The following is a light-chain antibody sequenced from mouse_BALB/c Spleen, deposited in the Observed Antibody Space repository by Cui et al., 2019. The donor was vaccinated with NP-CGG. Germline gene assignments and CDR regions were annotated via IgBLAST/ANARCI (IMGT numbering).Light chain of an antibody. CDR2: RTS. J-gene: IGKJ2*01. V-gene: IGKV4-81*01. CDR3: HQCSDYPYT. CDR1: SSVSSSN. Sequence: ESVMPHTQHMLAAFPGEKVTITCSASSSVSSSNLHWYLQKSGTSTQVWIYRTSNLASEVPAPFSGSGSGTSFSLTISSVEAEDAATYYCHQCSDYPYTFGGGTKLEIK.